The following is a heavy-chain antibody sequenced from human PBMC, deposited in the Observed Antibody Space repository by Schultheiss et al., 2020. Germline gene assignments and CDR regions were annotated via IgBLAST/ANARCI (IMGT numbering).Heavy chain of an antibody. J-gene: IGHJ5*02. Sequence: SETLSLTCTVSGGSISSGGYYWSWIRQPAGKGLEWIGYIYYSGSTNYNPSLKSRVTISVDTSKNQFSLKLSSVTAADTAVYYCARDRAGIVDTWGQGTLVTVSS. CDR1: GGSISSGGYY. CDR3: ARDRAGIVDT. D-gene: IGHD6-13*01. CDR2: IYYSGST. V-gene: IGHV4-61*10.